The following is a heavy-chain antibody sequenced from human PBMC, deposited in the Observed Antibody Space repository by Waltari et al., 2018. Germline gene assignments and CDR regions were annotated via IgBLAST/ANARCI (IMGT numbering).Heavy chain of an antibody. D-gene: IGHD6-25*01. CDR3: ARVGLTAYYYYMDV. J-gene: IGHJ6*03. CDR1: GGSISSYY. Sequence: QVQLQESGPGLVKPSETLSLTCTVSGGSISSYYWSWIRQPPGKGLEWIGYIYYSGSTNYNPSPKSRVTISVDTAKNQFSLKLSSVTAADTAVYYCARVGLTAYYYYMDVWGKGTTVTVSS. V-gene: IGHV4-59*01. CDR2: IYYSGST.